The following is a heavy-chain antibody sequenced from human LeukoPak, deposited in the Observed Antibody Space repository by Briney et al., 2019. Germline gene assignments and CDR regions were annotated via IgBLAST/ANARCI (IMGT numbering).Heavy chain of an antibody. CDR3: AGQSSAPHNWFDP. CDR2: IYYSGNT. CDR1: GGSISSSSYF. J-gene: IGHJ5*02. V-gene: IGHV4-39*01. Sequence: SETLSLTCTVSGGSISSSSYFWGWIRQPPGKGLEWIGSIYYSGNTYYKPPLKSRVTISVDTTKNQVSLKLTSVTAADTAVYYCAGQSSAPHNWFDPWGQGTLVTVPS.